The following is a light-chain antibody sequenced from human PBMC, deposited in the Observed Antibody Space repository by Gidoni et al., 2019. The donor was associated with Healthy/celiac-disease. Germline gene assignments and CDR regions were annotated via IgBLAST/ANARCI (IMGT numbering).Light chain of an antibody. CDR1: QSISSW. CDR3: QQYNSYPEP. Sequence: DIQMTQSPSTLSASVGDRVTITCRASQSISSWLAWYQQKPGKAPKLLIYDASSLESGVPSRFSGSGSGTEFTLTISSLQPDDFATYYCQQYNSYPEPLXQXTKVEIK. V-gene: IGKV1-5*01. J-gene: IGKJ1*01. CDR2: DAS.